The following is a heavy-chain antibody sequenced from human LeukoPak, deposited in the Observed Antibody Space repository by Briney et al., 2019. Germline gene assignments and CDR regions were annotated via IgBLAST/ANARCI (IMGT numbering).Heavy chain of an antibody. V-gene: IGHV4-4*07. Sequence: SETLSLTCTVSGGSIGSYYWSWIRQPAGKGLEWIGRIYTSGSTNYNPSLKSRVTMSVDTSKNQFSLKLSSVTAADTAVYYCARESSLLWFGELRALDYWGQGTLVTVSS. CDR1: GGSIGSYY. CDR3: ARESSLLWFGELRALDY. CDR2: IYTSGST. J-gene: IGHJ4*02. D-gene: IGHD3-10*01.